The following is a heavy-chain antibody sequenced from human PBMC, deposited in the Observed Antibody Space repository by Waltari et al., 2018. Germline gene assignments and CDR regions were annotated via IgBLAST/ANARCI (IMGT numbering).Heavy chain of an antibody. J-gene: IGHJ4*02. CDR3: ARDKWSGFDY. CDR2: ISSSSSYI. D-gene: IGHD3-3*01. Sequence: EVQLVESGGGLVKPGGSLRLSWAASGFTFSSYSMNWVRQAPGKGLEWVSFISSSSSYIYYADSVKGRFTISRDNAKNSLYLQMNSLRAEDTAVYYCARDKWSGFDYWGQGTLVTVSS. CDR1: GFTFSSYS. V-gene: IGHV3-21*05.